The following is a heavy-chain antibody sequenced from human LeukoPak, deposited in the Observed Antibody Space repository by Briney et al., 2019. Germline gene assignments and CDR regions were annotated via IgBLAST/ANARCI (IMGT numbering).Heavy chain of an antibody. CDR1: GYTFTSYG. CDR3: ARDPGGVLRFLEWLPQFDY. CDR2: ISAYNGNT. V-gene: IGHV1-18*01. Sequence: ASVKVSCKASGYTFTSYGISWVRQAPGQGLEWMGRISAYNGNTNYAQKLQGRVTMTTDTSTSTAYMELRSLRSDDTAVYYCARDPGGVLRFLEWLPQFDYWGQGTLVTVSS. J-gene: IGHJ4*02. D-gene: IGHD3-3*01.